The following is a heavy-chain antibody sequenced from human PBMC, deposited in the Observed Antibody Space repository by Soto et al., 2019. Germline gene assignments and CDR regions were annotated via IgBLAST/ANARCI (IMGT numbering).Heavy chain of an antibody. CDR2: ISSSGSTI. V-gene: IGHV3-11*01. J-gene: IGHJ5*02. Sequence: QVQLVESGGGLVKPGGSLRLSCAASGFTFSDYYMSWIRQAPGKGLEWVSYISSSGSTIYYADSVKGRFTISRDNAKNXXYXQXXSLRAEDTAVYYCAREFRGVLDCTNGVCWGNWFDPWGQGTLVTVSS. CDR1: GFTFSDYY. CDR3: AREFRGVLDCTNGVCWGNWFDP. D-gene: IGHD2-8*01.